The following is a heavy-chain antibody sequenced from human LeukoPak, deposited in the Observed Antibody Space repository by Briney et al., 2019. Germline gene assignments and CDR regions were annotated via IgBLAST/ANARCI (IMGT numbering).Heavy chain of an antibody. Sequence: PSETLSLTCTVSGDSLTYYYWSWIRQPPGKGLEWIGYIYYNGITNYNPSLKSRVTISVDTSKNQFSLKLRYVTAADTAVYYCARDRLGEPIDYWGQGTLVTVSS. J-gene: IGHJ4*02. CDR1: GDSLTYYY. CDR2: IYYNGIT. CDR3: ARDRLGEPIDY. V-gene: IGHV4-59*12. D-gene: IGHD3-16*01.